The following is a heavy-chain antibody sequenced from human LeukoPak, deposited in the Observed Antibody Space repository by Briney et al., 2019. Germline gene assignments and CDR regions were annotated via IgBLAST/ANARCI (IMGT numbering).Heavy chain of an antibody. Sequence: GASVKVSCKASGGTFSSYAISWVRQAPGQGLEWMGGIIPIFGTANYAQKFQGRVTITADGSPSTAYMELSSLRSEDTAVYYCARDTGGLVPAAMFDPWGQGTLVTVSS. D-gene: IGHD2-2*01. CDR2: IIPIFGTA. CDR3: ARDTGGLVPAAMFDP. CDR1: GGTFSSYA. J-gene: IGHJ5*02. V-gene: IGHV1-69*13.